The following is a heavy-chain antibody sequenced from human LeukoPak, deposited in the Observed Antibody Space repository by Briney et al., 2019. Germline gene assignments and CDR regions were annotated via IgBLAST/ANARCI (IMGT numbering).Heavy chain of an antibody. Sequence: GGSLRLSCAASGFTFSDFYMSWVRQAPGKGLEWVANINKDGSEEKYVDSMKGRFTISRDNAKNSLYLQMSSLRADDTAVYYCARWPHCQDFWGRGTRVTVSS. CDR1: GFTFSDFY. J-gene: IGHJ4*02. CDR3: ARWPHCQDF. V-gene: IGHV3-7*03. CDR2: INKDGSEE.